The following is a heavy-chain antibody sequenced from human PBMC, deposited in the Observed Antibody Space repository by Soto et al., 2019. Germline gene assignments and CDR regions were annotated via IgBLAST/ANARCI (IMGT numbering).Heavy chain of an antibody. Sequence: GGSLRLSCAASGFTFSSYGMHWVRQAPGKGLEWVAVIWYDGSNKYYADSVKGRFTISRDNSKNTLYLQMNSLRAEDTAVYYCARTSTVAEVFDYWGQGTLVTVSS. CDR3: ARTSTVAEVFDY. D-gene: IGHD4-17*01. V-gene: IGHV3-33*01. J-gene: IGHJ4*02. CDR2: IWYDGSNK. CDR1: GFTFSSYG.